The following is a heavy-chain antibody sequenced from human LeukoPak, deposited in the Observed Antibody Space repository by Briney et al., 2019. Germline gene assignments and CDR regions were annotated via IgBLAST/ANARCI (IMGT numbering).Heavy chain of an antibody. Sequence: PGRSLRLSCAASGFTFSSYAMHWVRQAPGKGLEWVAVISYDGSNKYYADSVKGRLTISRDNSKNTLYLQMNSLRAEDTAVYYCAVDRRQGPTVTTFSPFDYWGQGTLVTVSS. CDR2: ISYDGSNK. CDR3: AVDRRQGPTVTTFSPFDY. CDR1: GFTFSSYA. D-gene: IGHD4-17*01. J-gene: IGHJ4*02. V-gene: IGHV3-30-3*01.